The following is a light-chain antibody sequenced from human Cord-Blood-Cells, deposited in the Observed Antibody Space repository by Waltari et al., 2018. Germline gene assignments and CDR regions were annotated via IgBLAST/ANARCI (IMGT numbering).Light chain of an antibody. CDR2: EDN. Sequence: NFMLTQPHSVSESPGKTVTISCTRSSGSIASNYCQWYQQRPGSAPTTVIYEDNQRPSGVPDRFSGSIDSSSNSASLTISGLKTEDEADYYCQSYDSSNPYVVFGGGTKLTVL. J-gene: IGLJ2*01. CDR1: SGSIASNY. CDR3: QSYDSSNPYVV. V-gene: IGLV6-57*03.